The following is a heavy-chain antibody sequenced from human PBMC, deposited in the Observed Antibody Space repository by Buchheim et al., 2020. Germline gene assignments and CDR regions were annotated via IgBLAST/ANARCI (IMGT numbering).Heavy chain of an antibody. CDR1: GFTFSDNY. CDR2: SRNKANSYTT. V-gene: IGHV3-72*01. D-gene: IGHD5-18*01. CDR3: ARVGITAIVGRYYIDV. J-gene: IGHJ6*03. Sequence: EVQLVESGGGLVQPGGSLRLSCAAPGFTFSDNYMDWVRQAPGKGLEWVGRSRNKANSYTTEYAASVRGRFTISRDDSENSLYLQMNSLKTEDTAVYYCARVGITAIVGRYYIDVWGKGTT.